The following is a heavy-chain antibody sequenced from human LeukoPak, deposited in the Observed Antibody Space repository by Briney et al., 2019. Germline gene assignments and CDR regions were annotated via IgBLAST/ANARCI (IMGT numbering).Heavy chain of an antibody. CDR1: GFTFSTYG. CDR2: IRGNGVTT. Sequence: GGSLRLSCAASGFTFSTYGMNWVRQAPGKGLEWVSGIRGNGVTTYYADSVKGRFTISRDNSKSTLSLQMNSLRAEDTAVYYCARAKPKNMVRGLIMRRESRYYFDYWGQGTLVTVSS. J-gene: IGHJ4*02. V-gene: IGHV3-23*01. D-gene: IGHD3-10*01. CDR3: ARAKPKNMVRGLIMRRESRYYFDY.